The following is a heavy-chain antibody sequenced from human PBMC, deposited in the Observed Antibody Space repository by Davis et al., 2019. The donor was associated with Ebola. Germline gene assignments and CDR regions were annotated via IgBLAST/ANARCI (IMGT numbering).Heavy chain of an antibody. CDR3: ARVPLLGSGWDYYFDY. CDR2: IIPILGLA. Sequence: AASVKVSCKASAGTFSSYAISWVRQAPGQGLEWMGRIIPILGLANYAQKFQGRVTITADKSTSTAYMEVRSLRSDDTAVYYCARVPLLGSGWDYYFDYWGQGTLVTVSS. J-gene: IGHJ4*02. D-gene: IGHD6-19*01. CDR1: AGTFSSYA. V-gene: IGHV1-69*04.